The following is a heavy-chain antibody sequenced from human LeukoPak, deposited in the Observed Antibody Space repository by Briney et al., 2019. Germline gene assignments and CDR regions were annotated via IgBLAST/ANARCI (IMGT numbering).Heavy chain of an antibody. CDR1: GFTFSSYS. D-gene: IGHD3-10*02. CDR3: ARGTMFPYYFDY. Sequence: GGSLRLSCAASGFTFSSYSMKWVRQAPGKGLEWVSFISSSSSYIYYADSLKGRFTISRDNAKNSLYLQMNSLRAEDTAVYYCARGTMFPYYFDYWGQGTLVTV. J-gene: IGHJ4*02. V-gene: IGHV3-21*01. CDR2: ISSSSSYI.